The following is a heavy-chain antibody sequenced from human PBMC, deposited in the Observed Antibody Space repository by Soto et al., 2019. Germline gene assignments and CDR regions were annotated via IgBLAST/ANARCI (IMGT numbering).Heavy chain of an antibody. V-gene: IGHV4-34*01. CDR2: INHSGST. CDR1: GGSFSGYY. Sequence: SETLSLTCAVYGGSFSGYYWSWIRQPPGKGLEWIGEINHSGSTNYNPSLKSRVTISVDTSKNQFSLKLSSVTAADTAVYYCARLGVLELRAASRWRRPRNFDYWGQGTLVTVSS. CDR3: ARLGVLELRAASRWRRPRNFDY. J-gene: IGHJ4*02. D-gene: IGHD1-7*01.